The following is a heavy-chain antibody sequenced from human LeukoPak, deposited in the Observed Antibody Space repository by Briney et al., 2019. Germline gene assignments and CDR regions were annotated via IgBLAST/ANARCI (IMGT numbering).Heavy chain of an antibody. Sequence: SETLSLTCTVSGGSISSYYWSWIRQPPGKGLEWIGYIYYSGSTNYNPSLKSRVTISVDTSKNQFSLKLSSVTAADTAVYCCATTVVDYYDSSGYCLDYWGQGTLVIVSS. V-gene: IGHV4-59*01. CDR3: ATTVVDYYDSSGYCLDY. CDR2: IYYSGST. CDR1: GGSISSYY. D-gene: IGHD3-22*01. J-gene: IGHJ4*02.